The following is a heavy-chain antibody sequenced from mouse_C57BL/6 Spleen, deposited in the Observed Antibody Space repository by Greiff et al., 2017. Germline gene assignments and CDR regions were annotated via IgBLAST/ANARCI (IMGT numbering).Heavy chain of an antibody. D-gene: IGHD3-2*01. CDR2: INPSNGGT. Sequence: QVQLQQPGTELVKPGASVKLSCKASGYSFTSYWMHWVKQRPGQGLEWIGNINPSNGGTNYNEKFKSKATLTVDKSSSTAYMQLSSLTSEDSAVYYCARGGIKEETKRGGFAYWGQGTLVTVSA. J-gene: IGHJ3*01. CDR3: ARGGIKEETKRGGFAY. V-gene: IGHV1-53*01. CDR1: GYSFTSYW.